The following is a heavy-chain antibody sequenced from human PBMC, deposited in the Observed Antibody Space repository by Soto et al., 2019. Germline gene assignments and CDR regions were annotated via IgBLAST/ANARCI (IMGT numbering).Heavy chain of an antibody. Sequence: GGPRRLSCAASGLTFNDHYIDWVRPAPGKGLEWICRARNRANSYTTEYAASVKRRFTISRDDSRNSVFLQMNSLKIDDTAVYYCARVIAGTTTYFDYWGQGTLVTVSS. CDR3: ARVIAGTTTYFDY. CDR1: GLTFNDHY. CDR2: ARNRANSYTT. V-gene: IGHV3-72*01. D-gene: IGHD1-26*01. J-gene: IGHJ4*02.